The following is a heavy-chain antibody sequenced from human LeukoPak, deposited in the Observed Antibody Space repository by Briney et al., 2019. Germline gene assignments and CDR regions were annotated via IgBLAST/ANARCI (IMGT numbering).Heavy chain of an antibody. Sequence: SSETLSLTCTVSGVSISSYYWSWIRQPAGKGLEWIGRIYTSGSTNYNPSLKSRVTMSVDTSKNQFSLKLSSVTAADTAVYYCASDSSSWFIRYWGQGTLVTVSS. J-gene: IGHJ4*02. CDR3: ASDSSSWFIRY. CDR1: GVSISSYY. V-gene: IGHV4-4*07. D-gene: IGHD6-13*01. CDR2: IYTSGST.